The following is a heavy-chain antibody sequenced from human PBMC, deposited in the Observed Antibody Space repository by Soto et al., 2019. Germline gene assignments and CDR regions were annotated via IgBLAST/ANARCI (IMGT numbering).Heavy chain of an antibody. CDR2: IKSKTDGGTT. CDR3: TTLSKSYDFWSGFDAFDI. J-gene: IGHJ3*02. CDR1: GFTFSNAW. V-gene: IGHV3-15*07. D-gene: IGHD3-3*01. Sequence: GGSLRLSCAASGFTFSNAWMNWVRQAPGKGLEWVGRIKSKTDGGTTDYAEPVKGRFTISRDDSKNTLYLQMKSLKINDTAWYYCTTLSKSYDFWSGFDAFDIWGQGTMVTVSS.